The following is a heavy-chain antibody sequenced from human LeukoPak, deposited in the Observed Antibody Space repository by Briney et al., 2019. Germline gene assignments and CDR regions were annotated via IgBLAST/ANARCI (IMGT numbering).Heavy chain of an antibody. Sequence: ASVKVSCKASGYTFTSYGISWVRQAPGQGLERMGWISAYNGNTNYAQKLQGRVTMTTDTSTSTAYMELRSLRSDDTAVYYCAIGKAAAGTGYYYYYMDVWGKGTTVTVSS. J-gene: IGHJ6*03. V-gene: IGHV1-18*01. D-gene: IGHD6-13*01. CDR2: ISAYNGNT. CDR1: GYTFTSYG. CDR3: AIGKAAAGTGYYYYYMDV.